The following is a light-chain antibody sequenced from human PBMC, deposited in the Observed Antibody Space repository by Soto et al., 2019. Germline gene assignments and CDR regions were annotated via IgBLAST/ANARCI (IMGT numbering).Light chain of an antibody. J-gene: IGKJ2*03. CDR3: KQYTNWYS. V-gene: IGKV3-15*01. CDR2: GAS. CDR1: QSVRND. Sequence: EIGMTQSPATLSVSPGERATISCRASQSVRNDLAWYQQKPGNAPRVLVYGASTTATGVPARFSGSGSGTEFTPTNSSRQSEDFAFYYGKQYTNWYSLGRGPKREIK.